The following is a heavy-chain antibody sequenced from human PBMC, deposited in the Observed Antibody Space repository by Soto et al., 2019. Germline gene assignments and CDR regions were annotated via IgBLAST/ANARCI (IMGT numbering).Heavy chain of an antibody. CDR3: AKDQGYFGSGALGMDV. CDR1: GFTFSSYS. V-gene: IGHV3-23*01. Sequence: GGSLRLSCAASGFTFSSYSMNWVRQAPGKGLGWVSTISGSGGSTYYADSVKGRFIISRDNSKNTLYLQMNSLRAEDTAVFYCAKDQGYFGSGALGMDVWGQGTTVTVSS. J-gene: IGHJ6*02. CDR2: ISGSGGST. D-gene: IGHD3-10*01.